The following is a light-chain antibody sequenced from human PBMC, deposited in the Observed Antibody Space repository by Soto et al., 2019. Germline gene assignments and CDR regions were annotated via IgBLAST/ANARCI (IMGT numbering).Light chain of an antibody. CDR3: QQYNDWPLT. CDR1: QGVRND. Sequence: DIHMTQSPSSLSASVGHRFTITCRASQGVRNDLGWYQQKAGKAPKRLIYAASNLQSGVPSRFRGSGSGTEFTLTIISLQSEDSEVYYCQQYNDWPLTFGGGTKVDIK. J-gene: IGKJ4*01. V-gene: IGKV1-17*01. CDR2: AAS.